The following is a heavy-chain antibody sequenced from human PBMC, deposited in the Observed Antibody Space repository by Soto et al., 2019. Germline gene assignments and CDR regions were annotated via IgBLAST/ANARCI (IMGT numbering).Heavy chain of an antibody. J-gene: IGHJ4*02. CDR1: GFTFSSYA. D-gene: IGHD7-27*01. CDR2: ISGSGGST. CDR3: AKEGWGFDY. Sequence: EVQLLESGGGLVQPGGSLRLSCAASGFTFSSYAMSWVRQAPGKGLECVSTISGSGGSTYYADSVKGRFTISRDNSNNKLYVQMISLRAEDTAVYYCAKEGWGFDYWGQGTLVTVSS. V-gene: IGHV3-23*01.